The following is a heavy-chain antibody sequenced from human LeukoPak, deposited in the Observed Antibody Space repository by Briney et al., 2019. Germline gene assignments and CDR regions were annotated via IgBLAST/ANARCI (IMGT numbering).Heavy chain of an antibody. J-gene: IGHJ4*02. V-gene: IGHV1-2*02. CDR2: INPNSVGT. D-gene: IGHD3-22*01. Sequence: ASVKVSCKASGYTFTGYYMHWVRQAPGQALEWMGWINPNSVGTNYAQKFQGRVTMTRDTPISTAYMELSRLRSDDTAVYYCARVREDYYDSSGYYYSIYFDYWGQGTLVTVSS. CDR3: ARVREDYYDSSGYYYSIYFDY. CDR1: GYTFTGYY.